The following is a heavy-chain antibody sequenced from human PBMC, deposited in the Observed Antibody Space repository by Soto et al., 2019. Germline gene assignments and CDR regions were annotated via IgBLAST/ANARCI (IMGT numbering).Heavy chain of an antibody. J-gene: IGHJ6*02. CDR3: ARSVVVTARLNYYYYGMDV. CDR2: VYPGDSDT. V-gene: IGHV5-51*01. CDR1: GYSFTSYW. D-gene: IGHD2-21*02. Sequence: GESLKISCKGSGYSFTSYWIGWVRQMPGKGLEWMGIVYPGDSDTRYSPSFQGQVTISADKSISTAYLQWSSLKASDTAMYYCARSVVVTARLNYYYYGMDVWGQGTTVTVSS.